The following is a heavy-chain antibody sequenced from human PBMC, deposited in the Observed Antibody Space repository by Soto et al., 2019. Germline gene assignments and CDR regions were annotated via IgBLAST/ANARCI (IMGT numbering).Heavy chain of an antibody. V-gene: IGHV3-7*01. Sequence: PGGSLRLSCAASGFTFSSYWMSWVRQAPGKGLEWVANIKQDGSEKYYVDSVKGRFTISRDNAKNSLYLQMNSLRAEDTAVYYCARDFINDFWSGYYGLVRVHYGMDGWGQGTTVTVAS. CDR2: IKQDGSEK. J-gene: IGHJ6*02. CDR3: ARDFINDFWSGYYGLVRVHYGMDG. D-gene: IGHD3-3*01. CDR1: GFTFSSYW.